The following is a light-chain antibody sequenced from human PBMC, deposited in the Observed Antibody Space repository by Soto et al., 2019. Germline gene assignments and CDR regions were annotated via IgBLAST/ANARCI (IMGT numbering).Light chain of an antibody. Sequence: ENLLTQSPGTLSLSPGERATLSCRASQTVTNSFFAWYQQKPGQPPRLLFHGISSRDTGIPDRFSGSGSGTDFTLTISRLEPEDFVVYYCQQYSTLPHTFGRGTKLEV. V-gene: IGKV3-20*01. CDR1: QTVTNSF. CDR2: GIS. J-gene: IGKJ2*01. CDR3: QQYSTLPHT.